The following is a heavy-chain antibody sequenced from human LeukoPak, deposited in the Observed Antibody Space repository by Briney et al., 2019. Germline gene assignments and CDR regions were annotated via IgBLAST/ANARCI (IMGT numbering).Heavy chain of an antibody. V-gene: IGHV3-48*04. CDR1: GFIFPNAW. D-gene: IGHD5-12*01. CDR3: ALLTVASDFDY. Sequence: GGSLRLSCAASGFIFPNAWMHWVRQAPGKGLEWVSNIHSSGTVKYYSDSVKGRFSISRDNAKSSLYLQMNSLRVEDTAVYYCALLTVASDFDYWGQGALVTVSS. CDR2: IHSSGTVK. J-gene: IGHJ4*02.